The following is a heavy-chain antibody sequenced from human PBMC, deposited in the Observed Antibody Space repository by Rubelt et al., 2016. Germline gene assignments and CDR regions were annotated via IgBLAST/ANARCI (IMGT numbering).Heavy chain of an antibody. CDR3: ARGRRGSSSWLGRDYYGMDV. D-gene: IGHD6-13*01. Sequence: QVQLQQWGAGLLKPSETLSLTCAVYGGSFSGYYWSWIRQPPGKGLEWIGEINHSGSTTYNPSLKSRVTISVDTSKNQCSLKLRSVTAADTAVYYCARGRRGSSSWLGRDYYGMDVWGQGTTVTVSS. CDR2: INHSGST. CDR1: GGSFSGYY. V-gene: IGHV4-34*01. J-gene: IGHJ6*02.